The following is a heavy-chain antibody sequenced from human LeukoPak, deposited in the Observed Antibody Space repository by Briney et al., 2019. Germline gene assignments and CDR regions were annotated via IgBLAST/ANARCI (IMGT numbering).Heavy chain of an antibody. V-gene: IGHV3-72*01. J-gene: IGHJ6*02. CDR2: SRNKANSYTT. CDR1: GFTFSDHY. Sequence: GGSLRLSCAASGFTFSDHYIDWVRQAPGKGLQWVGRSRNKANSYTTEYAASVKGRFIISRDDSESSLYLQMNSLTAEDTAVYYCAREYCSDGTCYYYYGMDVWGHGTTVTVSS. D-gene: IGHD2-15*01. CDR3: AREYCSDGTCYYYYGMDV.